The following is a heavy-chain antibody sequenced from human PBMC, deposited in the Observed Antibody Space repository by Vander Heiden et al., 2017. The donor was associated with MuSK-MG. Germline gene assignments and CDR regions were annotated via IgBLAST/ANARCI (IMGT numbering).Heavy chain of an antibody. D-gene: IGHD2-2*01. Sequence: EVQLLESGGGLVQPGGSLRLTCAAPGFTFSSYAMNWVRQAPGKGLEWVAVFVGSGGGRYYADSVKGRFIVSRDNSKNTLSLQMSSLRAEDTAVYFCVKGLGYCSSASCYEDYWGQGTLVTVSS. V-gene: IGHV3-23*01. CDR1: GFTFSSYA. CDR2: FVGSGGGR. CDR3: VKGLGYCSSASCYEDY. J-gene: IGHJ4*02.